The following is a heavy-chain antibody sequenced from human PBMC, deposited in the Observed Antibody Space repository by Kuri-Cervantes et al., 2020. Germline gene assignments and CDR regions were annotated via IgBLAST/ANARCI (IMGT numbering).Heavy chain of an antibody. J-gene: IGHJ3*02. V-gene: IGHV4-39*07. D-gene: IGHD6-13*01. CDR1: GGAISSSSYS. Sequence: SETLSLTCTVSGGAISSSSYSWGWLRQPPGKGLEWIRQIYYSDTTRYTPSHKSRVTISVDTSKNQFSLKLSSVTAADTAVYYCDLAAAEVKDAFYIWGQGTMVTVSS. CDR3: DLAAAEVKDAFYI. CDR2: IYYSDTT.